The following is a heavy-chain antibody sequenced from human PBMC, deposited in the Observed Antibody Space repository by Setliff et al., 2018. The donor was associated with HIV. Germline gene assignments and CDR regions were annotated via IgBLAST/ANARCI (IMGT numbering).Heavy chain of an antibody. D-gene: IGHD5-18*01. CDR1: GGIISSDSFF. Sequence: PSETLSLTCTVSGGIISSDSFFWSWIRQPAGKGLEWIAEINHSGSTNYNPSLKSPATTSVDTSQNQLSLKLSSVTAADTAMYYCARYDGYKVSFDNWGPGTLVTVSS. J-gene: IGHJ4*02. V-gene: IGHV4-61*10. CDR2: INHSGST. CDR3: ARYDGYKVSFDN.